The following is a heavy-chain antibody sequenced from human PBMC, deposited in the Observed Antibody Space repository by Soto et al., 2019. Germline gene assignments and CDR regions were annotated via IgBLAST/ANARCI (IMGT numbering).Heavy chain of an antibody. CDR1: GFTFDDYA. Sequence: EVQLVESGGGLVQPGRSLRLSCAASGFTFDDYAMHWVRQAPGKGLEWVSTISWNSNRKGYADSVRGRFTISRDNAKNSLYLQVNSLRAEDTALYYCVKGYYYDSGYYFDYWGQGTLVTVSS. V-gene: IGHV3-9*01. CDR2: ISWNSNRK. J-gene: IGHJ4*02. D-gene: IGHD3-22*01. CDR3: VKGYYYDSGYYFDY.